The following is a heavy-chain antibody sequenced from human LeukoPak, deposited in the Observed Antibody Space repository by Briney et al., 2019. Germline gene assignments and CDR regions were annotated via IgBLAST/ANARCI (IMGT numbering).Heavy chain of an antibody. Sequence: ASLKISCKASGYTFTGYYMHWGRRAPGQGLEWMGWINPKSGGTNSAQKFQGRVTMTRDTSISTAHMELSRLRSDDTAVYYCARGGYYDSSAYRVLDYWGQGTLVTVSS. V-gene: IGHV1-2*02. CDR3: ARGGYYDSSAYRVLDY. D-gene: IGHD3-22*01. CDR1: GYTFTGYY. J-gene: IGHJ4*02. CDR2: INPKSGGT.